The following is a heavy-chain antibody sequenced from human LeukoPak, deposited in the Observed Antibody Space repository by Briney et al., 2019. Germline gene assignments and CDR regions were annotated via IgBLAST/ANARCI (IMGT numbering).Heavy chain of an antibody. J-gene: IGHJ4*02. V-gene: IGHV4-34*01. CDR3: ARGEVGSSEFDY. D-gene: IGHD6-25*01. CDR1: GGSFSGYY. CDR2: INHSEST. Sequence: SETLSLTCAVYGGSFSGYYWSWIRQPPGKGLEWIGEINHSESTNYNPSLKSRVTISVGTSKNQFSLKLSSVTAADTAVYYCARGEVGSSEFDYWGQGTLVTVSS.